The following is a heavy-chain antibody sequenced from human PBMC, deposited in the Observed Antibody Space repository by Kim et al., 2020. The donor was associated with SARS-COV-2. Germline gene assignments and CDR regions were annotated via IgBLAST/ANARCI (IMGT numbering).Heavy chain of an antibody. V-gene: IGHV3-30*04. D-gene: IGHD1-26*01. CDR3: ARSGSYFRGVDY. Sequence: GGSLRLSCAASGFSFSSYAMHWVRQAPGKGLEWVAVISYDGSAKYYADSVKGRFTISRDISKITLSLQMNSLRAEDTAVYYCARSGSYFRGVDYWGQGT. J-gene: IGHJ4*02. CDR1: GFSFSSYA. CDR2: ISYDGSAK.